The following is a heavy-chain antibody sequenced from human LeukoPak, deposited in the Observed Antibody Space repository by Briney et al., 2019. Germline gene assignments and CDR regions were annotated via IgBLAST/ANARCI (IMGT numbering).Heavy chain of an antibody. CDR2: MNPNNGNT. CDR1: GFTFTRYD. Sequence: ASVKVSCKASGFTFTRYDINWVRQASGQGLEWMGWMNPNNGNTGYAQKFQGRVTMTRDTYTSTAYMGLRGLRPEDTAVYYCARAGSGYNYYFDYWGQGTLVTVSS. V-gene: IGHV1-8*01. D-gene: IGHD3-3*01. J-gene: IGHJ4*02. CDR3: ARAGSGYNYYFDY.